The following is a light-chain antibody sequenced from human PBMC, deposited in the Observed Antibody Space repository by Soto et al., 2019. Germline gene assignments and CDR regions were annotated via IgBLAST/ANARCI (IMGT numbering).Light chain of an antibody. J-gene: IGKJ5*01. CDR3: QQYGGSPPIT. Sequence: EIVLTQSPGTLSLSPGERATLSCRASHSVSSSYLAWYQQKPGQAPRLLIYGASSMATGIPDRFSGSGSGTDFTLTISRLEPEDFAVYYCQQYGGSPPITFGQGTRLEIK. CDR1: HSVSSSY. CDR2: GAS. V-gene: IGKV3-20*01.